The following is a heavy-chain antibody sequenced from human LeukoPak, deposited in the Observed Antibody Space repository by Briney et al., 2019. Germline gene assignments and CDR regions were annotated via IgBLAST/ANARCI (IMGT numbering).Heavy chain of an antibody. J-gene: IGHJ6*03. CDR2: IIPIFGTA. CDR1: GYTLTELS. D-gene: IGHD4-17*01. V-gene: IGHV1-69*13. Sequence: SVKVSCKVSGYTLTELSMHWVRQAPGQGLEWMGGIIPIFGTANYAQKFQGRVTITADESTSTAYMELSSLRSEDTAVYYCARAVTTHYYYYYMDVWGKGTTVTVSS. CDR3: ARAVTTHYYYYYMDV.